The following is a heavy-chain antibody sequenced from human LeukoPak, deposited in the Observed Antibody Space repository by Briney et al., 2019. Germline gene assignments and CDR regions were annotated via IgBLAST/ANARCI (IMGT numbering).Heavy chain of an antibody. Sequence: RTGGSLRLSCAASGFTFSSYGMHWVRQAPGKGLEWVAVISYDGSNKYYADSVKGRFTISRDNSKNTLYLQMNSLRAEDTAVYYCAKDLMVTYSSGPSHWGQGTLVTVSS. CDR1: GFTFSSYG. CDR2: ISYDGSNK. D-gene: IGHD6-19*01. V-gene: IGHV3-30*18. J-gene: IGHJ4*02. CDR3: AKDLMVTYSSGPSH.